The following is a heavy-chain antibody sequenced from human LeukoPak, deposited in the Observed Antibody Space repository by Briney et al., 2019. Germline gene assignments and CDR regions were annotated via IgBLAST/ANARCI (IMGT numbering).Heavy chain of an antibody. CDR1: GGTFSDYY. CDR2: INHVGTA. D-gene: IGHD3-10*01. V-gene: IGHV4-34*01. J-gene: IGHJ4*02. Sequence: SETLSLTCDVPGGTFSDYYWTWIRQSPGKGLEWIGEINHVGTANYNPSLESRVTIFVNTSNTQFSLKMKSVTAADSAVYYCARGRRYFYGSGFYYWGQGTLVTVSS. CDR3: ARGRRYFYGSGFYY.